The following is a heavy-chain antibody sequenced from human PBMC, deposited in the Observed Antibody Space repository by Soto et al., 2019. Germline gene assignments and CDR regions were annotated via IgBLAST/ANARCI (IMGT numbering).Heavy chain of an antibody. CDR1: GGSISTYY. Sequence: QVQLQQSGPGLVKPSETLSLTCTVSGGSISTYYWSWIRQPPVKGLEWIGYIYYGGSANYNPSPESRVTISLDRSKKQFSPRLNSVTAADTAVYYCSRGGHCTDGVCSALDYWGQGTLVTVSS. D-gene: IGHD2-8*01. J-gene: IGHJ4*02. CDR3: SRGGHCTDGVCSALDY. CDR2: IYYGGSA. V-gene: IGHV4-59*08.